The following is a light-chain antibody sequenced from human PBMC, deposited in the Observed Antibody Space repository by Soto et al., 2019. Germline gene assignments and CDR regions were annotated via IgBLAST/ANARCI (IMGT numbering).Light chain of an antibody. CDR2: AAS. V-gene: IGKV1-39*01. CDR3: QQTYRTPLT. Sequence: IQMTQSPSSLSASVGDRVTISCRASQGIGNALGWYQQKPGKAPKRLIYAASSLHSGVPSRFSGSGSGTDFTLTISSLQPEDFATYSCQQTYRTPLTFGGGTKVDIK. J-gene: IGKJ4*01. CDR1: QGIGNA.